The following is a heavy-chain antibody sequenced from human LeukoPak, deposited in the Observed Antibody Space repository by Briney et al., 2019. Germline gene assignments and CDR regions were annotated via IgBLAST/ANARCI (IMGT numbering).Heavy chain of an antibody. CDR2: IFYSGST. CDR1: GGPISDYS. J-gene: IGHJ6*02. V-gene: IGHV4-59*01. CDR3: ARVGTIFYDMDV. Sequence: SGTLSLTCTVSGGPISDYSWTWIRQPPGKGLEWIGYIFYSGSTNYNPSLKNRVTISVDTSKNQFSLKLSSVTAAGTAEYFCARVGTIFYDMDVWGQGTTVTVSS. D-gene: IGHD3-9*01.